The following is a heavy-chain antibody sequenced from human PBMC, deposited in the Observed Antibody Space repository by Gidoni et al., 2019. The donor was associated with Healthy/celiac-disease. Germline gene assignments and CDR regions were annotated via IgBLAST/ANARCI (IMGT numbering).Heavy chain of an antibody. CDR3: AREGTYYGMDV. CDR1: GYSISSGYY. Sequence: QVQLQESGPGLVTPSETLSLTCTVSGYSISSGYYWGWIRQPPGKGLEWIGSIYHSGSTYYNPSLKSRVTISVDTSKNQFSLKLSSVTAADTAVYYCAREGTYYGMDVWGQGTTVTVSS. CDR2: IYHSGST. J-gene: IGHJ6*02. V-gene: IGHV4-38-2*02.